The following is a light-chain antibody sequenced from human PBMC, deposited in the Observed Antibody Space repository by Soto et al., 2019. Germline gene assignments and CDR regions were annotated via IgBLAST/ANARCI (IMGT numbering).Light chain of an antibody. CDR2: GAS. J-gene: IGKJ5*01. Sequence: VMTQSPATLSVSPGERAALSCRASQSVSSSYLAWYQQKPGQAPRLLIYGASSRATGIPDRFSGSGSGTDFTLTISRLEPEDFAVYYCQQYGSSPPTFGQGTRLEIK. V-gene: IGKV3-20*01. CDR3: QQYGSSPPT. CDR1: QSVSSSY.